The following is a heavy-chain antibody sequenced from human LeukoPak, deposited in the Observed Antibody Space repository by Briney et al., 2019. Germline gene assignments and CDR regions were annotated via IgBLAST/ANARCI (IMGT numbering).Heavy chain of an antibody. V-gene: IGHV5-10-1*01. J-gene: IGHJ4*02. CDR1: GYIFTSYW. CDR3: ARLRTDYYDSSGYFDY. CDR2: IDPSDSYT. Sequence: GASLQISCEGSGYIFTSYWISWVRQMPGKGLEWMGRIDPSDSYTNYSPAFQGHVTISADKSISTAYLQWSSLKASDTSMYYCARLRTDYYDSSGYFDYWGQGTLVTVSS. D-gene: IGHD3-22*01.